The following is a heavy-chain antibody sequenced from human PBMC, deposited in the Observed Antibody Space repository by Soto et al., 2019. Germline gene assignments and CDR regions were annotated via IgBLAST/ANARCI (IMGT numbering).Heavy chain of an antibody. J-gene: IGHJ4*02. CDR3: ARELNTESTAYYSFAF. D-gene: IGHD3-22*01. Sequence: ASVKVACKTSGYTFTAYCLACLRHAPGQRPEWMGWVSTNDDRTNYARKFQGRVTMTTDRSTTTTSMELRSLGTDDTAVYYCARELNTESTAYYSFAFWGQGTMVTVSS. V-gene: IGHV1-18*01. CDR2: VSTNDDRT. CDR1: GYTFTAYC.